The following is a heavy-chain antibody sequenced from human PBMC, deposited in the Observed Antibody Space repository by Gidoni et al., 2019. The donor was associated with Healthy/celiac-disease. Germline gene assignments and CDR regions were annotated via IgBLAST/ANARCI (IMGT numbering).Heavy chain of an antibody. J-gene: IGHJ5*02. Sequence: QVQLQESGPGLVKPSQTLSLTCTVSGGSISSGSYYWSWIRQPAGKGLEWIGRIYTSGSTNYNPSLKSRVTISVDTSKNQFSLKLSSVTAADTAVYYCARDSWEAAMGSWGQGTLVTVSS. CDR1: GGSISSGSYY. CDR3: ARDSWEAAMGS. D-gene: IGHD5-18*01. V-gene: IGHV4-61*02. CDR2: IYTSGST.